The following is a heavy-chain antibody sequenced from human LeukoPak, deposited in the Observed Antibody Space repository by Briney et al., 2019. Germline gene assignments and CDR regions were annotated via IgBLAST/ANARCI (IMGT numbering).Heavy chain of an antibody. D-gene: IGHD4-23*01. CDR2: IIPIFGTA. Sequence: SVKVSCKASGGTFSSYAIRWVRQAPGQGLEWMGGIIPIFGTANYAQKFQGRDTITTDGSTSTAYMELSSLRSEDTAVYYCVRGGNSGDWGQGTLVTVSS. J-gene: IGHJ4*02. CDR3: VRGGNSGD. V-gene: IGHV1-69*05. CDR1: GGTFSSYA.